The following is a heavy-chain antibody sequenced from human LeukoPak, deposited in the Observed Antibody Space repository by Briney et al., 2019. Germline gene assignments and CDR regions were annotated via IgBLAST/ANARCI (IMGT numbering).Heavy chain of an antibody. CDR1: GFTFSSYG. D-gene: IGHD5/OR15-5a*01. V-gene: IGHV3-33*01. CDR2: IWYDGSNT. CDR3: ARDRSTTHFDY. Sequence: WRSLRLSCAASGFTFSSYGMHWVRQAPGKGLEWVAMIWYDGSNTYYADSVKGRFTISRDNSKNTLFLQMDSLRAEDTAVYYCARDRSTTHFDYWGQGTLVTVSS. J-gene: IGHJ4*02.